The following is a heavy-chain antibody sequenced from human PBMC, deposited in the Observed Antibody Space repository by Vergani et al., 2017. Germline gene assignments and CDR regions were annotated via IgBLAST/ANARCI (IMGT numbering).Heavy chain of an antibody. J-gene: IGHJ3*02. CDR2: INYRGST. Sequence: QVQLQESGPGLVKPSETLSLTCTVSGGSISSYYWSWIRQPPGKGLEWIGYINYRGSTNYNPSLKSRVTISVDTSKNQFSLKLSSVPAADPAVYSCARSPSCGGDCYSDASDIWSQWRMLTVSS. D-gene: IGHD2-21*02. CDR1: GGSISSYY. V-gene: IGHV4-59*13. CDR3: ARSPSCGGDCYSDASDI.